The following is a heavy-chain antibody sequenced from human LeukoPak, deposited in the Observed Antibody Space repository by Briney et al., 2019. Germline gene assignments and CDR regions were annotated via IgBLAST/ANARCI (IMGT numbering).Heavy chain of an antibody. CDR3: ARDPYSGNYGNDYYYYMDV. J-gene: IGHJ6*03. Sequence: GGSLRLSCAASGFTLRSFNMNWVRQAPGKAMEWVSSITSSGTHIFYADSVRGRFTISRDNAKNSLYLQMDSLGPDDTAVYYCARDPYSGNYGNDYYYYMDVWGKGTTVTISS. CDR1: GFTLRSFN. D-gene: IGHD1-26*01. CDR2: ITSSGTHI. V-gene: IGHV3-21*01.